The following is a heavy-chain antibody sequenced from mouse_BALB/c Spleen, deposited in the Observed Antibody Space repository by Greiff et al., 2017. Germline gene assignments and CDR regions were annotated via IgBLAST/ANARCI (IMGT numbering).Heavy chain of an antibody. Sequence: EVQLQESGGGLVQPGGSRKLSCAASGFTFSSFGMHWVRQAPEKGLEWVAYISSGSSTIYYADTVKGRFTISRDNPKNTLFLQKTSLRSEDTAMYYCARGRLRLGYYAMDYWGQGATDAVCS. D-gene: IGHD1-2*01. J-gene: IGHJ4*01. CDR3: ARGRLRLGYYAMDY. V-gene: IGHV5-17*02. CDR2: ISSGSSTI. CDR1: GFTFSSFG.